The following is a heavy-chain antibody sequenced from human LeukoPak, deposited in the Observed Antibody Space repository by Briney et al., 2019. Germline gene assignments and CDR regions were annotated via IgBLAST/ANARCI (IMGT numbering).Heavy chain of an antibody. CDR3: ARGLFLSGYLDAFDI. J-gene: IGHJ3*02. Sequence: PGGSLRLSCAASGFTFSSYSIHWVRQAPGKGLEWVSLIYSDGRTYYADSVKGRCTISRDNSKNTLYLQMNSLRVEDTAVYYCARGLFLSGYLDAFDIWGQGTVVTVSS. V-gene: IGHV3-53*01. CDR1: GFTFSSYS. D-gene: IGHD3-22*01. CDR2: IYSDGRT.